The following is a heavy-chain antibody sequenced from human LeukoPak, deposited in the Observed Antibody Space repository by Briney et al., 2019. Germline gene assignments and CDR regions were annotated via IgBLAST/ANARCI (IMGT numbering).Heavy chain of an antibody. J-gene: IGHJ5*02. D-gene: IGHD5-18*01. V-gene: IGHV1-2*02. CDR1: GYTFTGYY. Sequence: ASVRVSCKASGYTFTGYYMHLVRQAPGEGREWMGWINPNSGRTNYAQKFQGRVTMTRDTSISTAYMELSRLRSDDTAVYYCARGTAMVRGNNWFDPWGQGTLVTVSS. CDR2: INPNSGRT. CDR3: ARGTAMVRGNNWFDP.